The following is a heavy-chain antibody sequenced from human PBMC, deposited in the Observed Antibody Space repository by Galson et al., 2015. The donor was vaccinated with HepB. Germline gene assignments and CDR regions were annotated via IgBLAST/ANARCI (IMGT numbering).Heavy chain of an antibody. CDR2: ISSSSSYT. Sequence: SLRLSCAASGFTFSDYYMSWIRQAPGKGLEWVSYISSSSSYTNYADSVKGRFTISRDNAKNSLYLQMNSLRAEDTAVYYCARELTTVTTFDYWGQGTLVTVSS. D-gene: IGHD4-17*01. V-gene: IGHV3-11*06. J-gene: IGHJ4*02. CDR3: ARELTTVTTFDY. CDR1: GFTFSDYY.